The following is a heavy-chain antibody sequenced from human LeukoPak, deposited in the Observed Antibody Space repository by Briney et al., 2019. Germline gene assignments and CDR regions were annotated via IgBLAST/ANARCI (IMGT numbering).Heavy chain of an antibody. CDR3: TTAPITFTMVRGLITDY. CDR1: GFTFSNAW. CDR2: IESKTDGGTT. V-gene: IGHV3-15*04. D-gene: IGHD3-10*01. J-gene: IGHJ4*02. Sequence: GGSLRLSCAVSGFTFSNAWMSWVRQAPGKGLEWVGRIESKTDGGTTDYAPPVKGRFTISTDDSKNTLYLQMNSLKTEDTAVYYCTTAPITFTMVRGLITDYWGQGTLVTVSS.